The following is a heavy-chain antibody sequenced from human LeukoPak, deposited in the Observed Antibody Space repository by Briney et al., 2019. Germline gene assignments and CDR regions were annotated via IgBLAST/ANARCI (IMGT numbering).Heavy chain of an antibody. D-gene: IGHD6-13*01. J-gene: IGHJ4*02. V-gene: IGHV4-30-2*01. CDR3: ARGAHSSTAFDY. CDR1: GYSISSGGYS. Sequence: TLSLTCAVSGYSISSGGYSWSWIRQPPGKGLEWIGYIYHSGSTYYNPSLKSRVTISVDRSKNQFSLKLSSVTAADTAVYYCARGAHSSTAFDYWGQGTLVTVSS. CDR2: IYHSGST.